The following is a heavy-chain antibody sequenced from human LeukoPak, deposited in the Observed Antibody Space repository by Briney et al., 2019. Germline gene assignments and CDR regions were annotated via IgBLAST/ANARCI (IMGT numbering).Heavy chain of an antibody. J-gene: IGHJ4*02. Sequence: QTLSLTCAISGDSVSSNRAAWNWLRESRSRGLEWLGRTFYWYKWYTDYAVSVKSRITITTDTSKSQFSLQLSSVTPEDTAVYYCARGPAYDFWSGYPTYYFDYWGQGTLVTVSS. CDR1: GDSVSSNRAA. D-gene: IGHD3-3*01. CDR2: TFYWYKWYT. V-gene: IGHV6-1*01. CDR3: ARGPAYDFWSGYPTYYFDY.